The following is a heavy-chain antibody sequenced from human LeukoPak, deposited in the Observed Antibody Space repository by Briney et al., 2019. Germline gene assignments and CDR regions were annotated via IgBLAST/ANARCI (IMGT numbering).Heavy chain of an antibody. D-gene: IGHD5-18*01. CDR1: GFTFSSYS. CDR3: ARGFLDRYGYKNWFDP. V-gene: IGHV3-48*01. J-gene: IGHJ5*02. Sequence: GGSLRLSCAASGFTFSSYSMNWVRQAPGKGLEWVSYISSSSSTIYYADSVKGRFTISRDNAKNSLYLQMNSLRAEDTAVYYCARGFLDRYGYKNWFDPWGQGTLVTVSS. CDR2: ISSSSSTI.